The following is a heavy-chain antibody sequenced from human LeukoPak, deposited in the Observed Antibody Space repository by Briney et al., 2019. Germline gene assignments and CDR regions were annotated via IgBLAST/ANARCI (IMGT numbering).Heavy chain of an antibody. CDR3: ARDATMMGNYFNY. D-gene: IGHD5-12*01. CDR1: GGSISSSSYY. J-gene: IGHJ4*02. CDR2: IYYSGST. Sequence: KTSETLSLTCTVSGGSISSSSYYWGWIRQPPGKGLEWIGSIYYSGSTYYNPSLKSRVTISVDTSKNQFSLKLSSVTAADTAVYYCARDATMMGNYFNYWGQGTLVTVSS. V-gene: IGHV4-39*07.